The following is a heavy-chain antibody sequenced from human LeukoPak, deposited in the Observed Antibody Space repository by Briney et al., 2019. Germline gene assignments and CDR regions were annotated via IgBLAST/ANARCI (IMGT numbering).Heavy chain of an antibody. V-gene: IGHV3-23*01. J-gene: IGHJ4*02. CDR1: GFTFRSYG. CDR2: ITGSDGIT. D-gene: IGHD6-19*01. Sequence: GGSLRLSCAASGFTFRSYGMSWVRQAPGRGLEWVSSITGSDGITDYADSVKGRFTISRDNSKNTLYLQMNSLRAEDTAVYYCARRSGIAVAEAFDYWGQGTLVTVSS. CDR3: ARRSGIAVAEAFDY.